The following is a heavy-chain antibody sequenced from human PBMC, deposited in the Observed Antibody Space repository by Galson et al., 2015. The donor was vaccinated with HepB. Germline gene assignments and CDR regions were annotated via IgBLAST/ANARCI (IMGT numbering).Heavy chain of an antibody. J-gene: IGHJ4*02. CDR1: GYTFTGYY. Sequence: SVKVSCKASGYTFTGYYMHWARQAPGQGLEWMGWINPNSGGTNYAQKFQGRVTMTRDTSISTAYMELSRLRSDDTAVYYCARAYRREGSGSYYLYYFDYWGQGTLVTVSS. CDR2: INPNSGGT. V-gene: IGHV1-2*02. CDR3: ARAYRREGSGSYYLYYFDY. D-gene: IGHD3-10*01.